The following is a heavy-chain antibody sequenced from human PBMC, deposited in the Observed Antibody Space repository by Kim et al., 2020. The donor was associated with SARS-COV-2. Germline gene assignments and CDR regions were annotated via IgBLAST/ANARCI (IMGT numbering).Heavy chain of an antibody. J-gene: IGHJ6*02. CDR2: ISSSSSTI. CDR3: ARGIVVVPATDYYYYYGMDV. D-gene: IGHD2-2*01. CDR1: GFTFSSYS. Sequence: GGSLRLSCAASGFTFSSYSMNWVRQAPGKGLEWVSYISSSSSTIYYADSVKGRFTISRDNAKNSLYLQMNSLRAEDTAVYYCARGIVVVPATDYYYYYGMDVWGQGTTVTVSS. V-gene: IGHV3-48*04.